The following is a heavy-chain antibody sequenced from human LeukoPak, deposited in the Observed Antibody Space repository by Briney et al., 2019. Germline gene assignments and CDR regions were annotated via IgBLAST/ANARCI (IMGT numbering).Heavy chain of an antibody. D-gene: IGHD2-15*01. CDR3: ARGELLYDN. CDR1: GGSFSSGDNY. Sequence: TLSLTCTVSGGSFSSGDNYCSWIRQPPGKGLEWIGYIHYSGSTFYNPSLKSRVTMSVDTSKNQFSLKLNSVTAADTAVYYCARGELLYDNWGQGTLVTVS. V-gene: IGHV4-30-4*01. J-gene: IGHJ4*02. CDR2: IHYSGST.